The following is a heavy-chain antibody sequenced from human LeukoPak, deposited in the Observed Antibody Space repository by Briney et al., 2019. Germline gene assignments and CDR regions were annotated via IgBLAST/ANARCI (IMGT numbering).Heavy chain of an antibody. CDR2: INPNSGGT. Sequence: ASVKVSCKASGYTFIDYHIHWVRQAPGQGLEWMGWINPNSGGTNYAQKFQGRVTMTRDTSIGTAYMELSRLRSDDTAVYYCARGDSPNDAFDNWGQGTMVTVSS. V-gene: IGHV1-2*02. CDR3: ARGDSPNDAFDN. D-gene: IGHD2-21*01. J-gene: IGHJ3*02. CDR1: GYTFIDYH.